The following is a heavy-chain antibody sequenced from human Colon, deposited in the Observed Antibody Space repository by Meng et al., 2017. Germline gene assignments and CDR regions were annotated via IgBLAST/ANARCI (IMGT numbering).Heavy chain of an antibody. CDR2: ISSSSAYI. J-gene: IGHJ4*02. V-gene: IGHV3-21*01. Sequence: EVQLVESGGGLVKPGESLSLSCAASGFTFINYSVVWVRQAAGKGLEWVSSISSSSAYIYYADSVKGRFTISRDNAKNSVYLQMNSLRAEDTAVYHCARIVGDGPDYWGQGTLVTVSS. D-gene: IGHD3-16*01. CDR1: GFTFINYS. CDR3: ARIVGDGPDY.